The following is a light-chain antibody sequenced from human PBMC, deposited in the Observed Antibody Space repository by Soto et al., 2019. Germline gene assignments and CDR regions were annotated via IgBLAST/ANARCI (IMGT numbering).Light chain of an antibody. CDR2: RDS. Sequence: VMTQSPLSLPVTLGQSASISCRSSQGLVYSDGNTYWSWYQQRPGQSPRRRIYRDSNRDSGVPDRVSGRGSGTDFPLTIRRVQAEDVWVYFCMQGSHWPYTVGQATKMEI. CDR3: MQGSHWPYT. CDR1: QGLVYSDGNTY. V-gene: IGKV2-30*01. J-gene: IGKJ2*01.